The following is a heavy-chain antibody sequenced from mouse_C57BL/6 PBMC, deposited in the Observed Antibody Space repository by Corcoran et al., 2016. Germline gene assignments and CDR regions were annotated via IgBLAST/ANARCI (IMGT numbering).Heavy chain of an antibody. Sequence: EVQLQQSGPELVKPGASVKISCKASGYTFTDYYMNWVKQSHGKSLEWIGDINPNNGGTSYNQKFKGKATLTVDKSSSTAYMELRSLTSEDSAVYYCARPFSTGYWGQGTSVTVSS. CDR2: INPNNGGT. CDR1: GYTFTDYY. CDR3: ARPFSTGY. V-gene: IGHV1-26*01. J-gene: IGHJ4*01. D-gene: IGHD2-1*01.